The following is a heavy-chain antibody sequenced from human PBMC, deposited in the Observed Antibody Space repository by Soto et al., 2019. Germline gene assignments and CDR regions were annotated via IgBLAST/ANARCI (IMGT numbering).Heavy chain of an antibody. CDR3: AREGEPGTLDF. CDR2: ISGSGSRT. CDR1: GFTFSTYS. D-gene: IGHD1-1*01. V-gene: IGHV3-64*01. Sequence: EVHLVESGGGLVQPGGSLRLSCAASGFTFSTYSLHWVRQAPGRGLECVSAISGSGSRTYYANSVKGRFTISRDNSKNTLYLQMGSLRDEDMAVYPCAREGEPGTLDFWGQGILVTVSS. J-gene: IGHJ4*02.